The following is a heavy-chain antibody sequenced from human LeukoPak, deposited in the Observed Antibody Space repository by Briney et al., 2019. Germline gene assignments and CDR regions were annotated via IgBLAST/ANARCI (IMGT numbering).Heavy chain of an antibody. CDR3: ARDKIASSSTGSSFDC. CDR1: GFTFSNYN. D-gene: IGHD6-13*01. CDR2: ISSSSSYI. V-gene: IGHV3-21*01. Sequence: GGSLRLSCAASGFTFSNYNMIWVRQAPGKGLEWVSSISSSSSYIYCADSVKGRFTISRDNTKNSLYLQMNSLRAEDTAVYYCARDKIASSSTGSSFDCWGQGTLVTVSS. J-gene: IGHJ4*02.